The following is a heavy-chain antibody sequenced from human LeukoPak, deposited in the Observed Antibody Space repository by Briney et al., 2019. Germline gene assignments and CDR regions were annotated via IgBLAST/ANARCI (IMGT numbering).Heavy chain of an antibody. CDR2: ISGSGGST. V-gene: IGHV3-23*01. Sequence: PGGSLRLSCAASGFTSSSYAMSWVRQAPGKGLEWVSAISGSGGSTYYADSVKGRFTISRDNSKNTLYLQMNSLRAEDTAVYYCAKEPYSSSGSRYWFDPWGQGTLVTVSS. CDR3: AKEPYSSSGSRYWFDP. D-gene: IGHD6-13*01. CDR1: GFTSSSYA. J-gene: IGHJ5*02.